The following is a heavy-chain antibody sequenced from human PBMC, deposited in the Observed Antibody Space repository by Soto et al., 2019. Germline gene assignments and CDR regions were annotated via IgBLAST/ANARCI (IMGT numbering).Heavy chain of an antibody. J-gene: IGHJ5*02. V-gene: IGHV2-5*02. Sequence: QITLKESGPTLVKPTQTLTLTCTFSGFSLSTSGVAVGWIRQPPGKALAWLALVYWDDEKHYTPSLKSRLTITMHTSTLPLVLTTPPPGPVDAGRYYCAQVVTTGHTRAFAPWGQGALLTVSS. CDR2: VYWDDEK. CDR1: GFSLSTSGVA. CDR3: AQVVTTGHTRAFAP. D-gene: IGHD1-1*01.